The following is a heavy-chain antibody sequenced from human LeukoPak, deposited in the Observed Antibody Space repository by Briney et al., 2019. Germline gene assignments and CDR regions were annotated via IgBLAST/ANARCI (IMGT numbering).Heavy chain of an antibody. V-gene: IGHV3-7*03. CDR1: GFTFSSYW. J-gene: IGHJ4*02. D-gene: IGHD3-10*01. CDR2: IKQDGSEK. Sequence: GGSLRLSCAASGFTFSSYWMSWVRQAPGKGLEWVANIKQDGSEKYYVDSVKGRFTISRDNAKNSLYLQMISLRAEDTAVYYCAKGWFGEYVDYWGQGTLVTVSS. CDR3: AKGWFGEYVDY.